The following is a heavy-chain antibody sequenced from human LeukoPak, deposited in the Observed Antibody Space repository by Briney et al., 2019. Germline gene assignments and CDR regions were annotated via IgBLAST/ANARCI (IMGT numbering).Heavy chain of an antibody. J-gene: IGHJ2*01. CDR2: IWYDGSNK. CDR3: AREVAVAGRTGYFDL. V-gene: IGHV3-33*01. Sequence: GRSLRLSCAASGFIFSSYGMHWVRQAPGKGLEWVAVIWYDGSNKYYADSVKGRFTISRDNSKNTLYLQMNSLRAEDTAVYYCAREVAVAGRTGYFDLWGRGTLVTVSS. D-gene: IGHD6-19*01. CDR1: GFIFSSYG.